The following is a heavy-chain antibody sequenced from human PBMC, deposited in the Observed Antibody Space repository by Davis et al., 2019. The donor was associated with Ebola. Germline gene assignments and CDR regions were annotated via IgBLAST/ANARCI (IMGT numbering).Heavy chain of an antibody. V-gene: IGHV3-23*01. Sequence: GESLKISCTDSVITFSSYAMTWVRQAPGKGLEWVSAISGSGGSKYYADSVKGRFTISRDNSKNTLYLQMNSLRAEDTAVYYCARAQFPTTSDHWGQGTLVTVSS. CDR2: ISGSGGSK. J-gene: IGHJ4*02. D-gene: IGHD1-1*01. CDR1: VITFSSYA. CDR3: ARAQFPTTSDH.